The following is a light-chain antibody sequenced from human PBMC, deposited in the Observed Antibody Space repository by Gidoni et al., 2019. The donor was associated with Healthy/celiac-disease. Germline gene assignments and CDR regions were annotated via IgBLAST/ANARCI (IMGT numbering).Light chain of an antibody. Sequence: DIVMTQYPDSLAVSLGERATINCKSSQSVLYSSNNKSYLAWYQQKPGQPPKLLIYWASTRESRVPHRFSGSGSGTDFTLTISSLQAEDVAVYYCQQYCSTPWTFGQGTKVEIK. V-gene: IGKV4-1*01. CDR3: QQYCSTPWT. J-gene: IGKJ1*01. CDR1: QSVLYSSNNKSY. CDR2: WAS.